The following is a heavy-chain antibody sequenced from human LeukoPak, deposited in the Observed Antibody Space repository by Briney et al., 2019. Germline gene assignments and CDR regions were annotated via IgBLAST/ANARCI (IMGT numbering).Heavy chain of an antibody. CDR3: TKRGTYYFDY. V-gene: IGHV3-23*01. D-gene: IGHD1-1*01. CDR2: INESGSTS. Sequence: RGSLRLSCAASGFTFSRYAMSWVRQAPRKGLEWVSSINESGSTSFYADSVEGRFTNSRDNTKNTLFLQMNSVRAEDTALYYCTKRGTYYFDYWGQGTLVTVSS. CDR1: GFTFSRYA. J-gene: IGHJ4*02.